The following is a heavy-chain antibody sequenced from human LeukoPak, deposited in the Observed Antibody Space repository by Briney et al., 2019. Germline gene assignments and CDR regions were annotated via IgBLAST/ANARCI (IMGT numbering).Heavy chain of an antibody. V-gene: IGHV3-23*01. J-gene: IGHJ4*02. CDR3: AKQNTDYDFSEGFDS. D-gene: IGHD3-3*01. CDR2: ISNTGGIT. Sequence: GGSLRLSCAASGFTFSNYAMIWVRQAPGKGLEWVSSISNTGGITYYADSVKGRFTLFRDNSNDTLFLQMNTLRADDTAVYYCAKQNTDYDFSEGFDSWGQGALVTVSS. CDR1: GFTFSNYA.